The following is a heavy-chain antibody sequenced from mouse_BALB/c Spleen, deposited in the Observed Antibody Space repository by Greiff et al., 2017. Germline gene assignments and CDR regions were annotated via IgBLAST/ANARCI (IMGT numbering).Heavy chain of an antibody. CDR3: AREEYGNYGFAY. CDR2: ISSGGSYT. J-gene: IGHJ3*01. CDR1: GFTFSSYT. D-gene: IGHD2-10*02. Sequence: EVKLMESGGGLVKPGGSLKLSCAASGFTFSSYTMSWVRQTPEKRLEWVATISSGGSYTYYPDSVKGRFTISRDNAKNTLYLQMSSLKSEDTAMYYCAREEYGNYGFAYWGQGTLVTVSA. V-gene: IGHV5-6-4*01.